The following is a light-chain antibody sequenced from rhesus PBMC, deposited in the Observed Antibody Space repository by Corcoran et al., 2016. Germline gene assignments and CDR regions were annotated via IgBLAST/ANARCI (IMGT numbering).Light chain of an antibody. J-gene: IGKJ1*01. V-gene: IGKV2-82*02. CDR1: RSLLYSDGKTY. CDR2: LVS. Sequence: DIVMTQTPLSLPVTLGEPASISCRSSRSLLYSDGKTYLYWSLKKPGQSPQLLMYLVSNRASGVPDKLNGSGSGSDFKLKISRVEAEDVGLYYCMQGLRSPWTFGQGTKVEIK. CDR3: MQGLRSPWT.